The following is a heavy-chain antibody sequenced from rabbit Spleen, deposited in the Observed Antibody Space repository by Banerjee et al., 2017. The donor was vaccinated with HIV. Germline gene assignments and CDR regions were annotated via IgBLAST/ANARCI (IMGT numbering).Heavy chain of an antibody. V-gene: IGHV1S45*01. D-gene: IGHD1-1*01. CDR2: IDTNDGDT. Sequence: LEESGGGLVKPGGTLTLTCTVSGFSFSSNWICWVRQAPGKGLEWIACIDTNDGDTDYANWPKGRFTISKISSTTVTLQMTSLTAADTATYFCARNYVNAFDPWGQGTLVTVS. CDR3: ARNYVNAFDP. CDR1: GFSFSSNW. J-gene: IGHJ2*01.